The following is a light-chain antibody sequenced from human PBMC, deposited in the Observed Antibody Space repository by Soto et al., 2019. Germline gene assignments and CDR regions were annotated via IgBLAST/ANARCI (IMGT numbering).Light chain of an antibody. CDR2: DND. CDR1: TSNIGNNP. Sequence: QSVLTQSPSVSGTPGQRVTMSCSGSTSNIGNNPVNWYQQSPGTAPKLLMYDNDQRPSGVADRFSGSKSGTSASLAISGLQSEDETEYYCQSYDSSLSGVVFGGGTKLTVL. J-gene: IGLJ2*01. V-gene: IGLV1-44*01. CDR3: QSYDSSLSGVV.